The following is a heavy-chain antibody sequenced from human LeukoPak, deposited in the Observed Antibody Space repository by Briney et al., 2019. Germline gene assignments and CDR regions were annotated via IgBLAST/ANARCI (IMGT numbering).Heavy chain of an antibody. Sequence: GGSLRLYRAPSGFTFDNFAMTGVRQAPGKGLEWVTEITGSGGSTYYADLVKRRFTTSRDNSKNTLYLQMNSLRAEDTAIYYCARELFDFDYWGQGTLVTVSS. CDR2: ITGSGGST. V-gene: IGHV3-23*01. CDR3: ARELFDFDY. J-gene: IGHJ4*02. CDR1: GFTFDNFA. D-gene: IGHD3-10*01.